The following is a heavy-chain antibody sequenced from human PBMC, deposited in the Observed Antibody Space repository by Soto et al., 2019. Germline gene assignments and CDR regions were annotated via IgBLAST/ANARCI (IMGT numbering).Heavy chain of an antibody. CDR1: GFTFSSYA. J-gene: IGHJ4*02. CDR3: AKGSRVTMVRGVIITPALNY. CDR2: ISGSGGST. Sequence: EVQLLESGGGLVQPGGSLRLSCAASGFTFSSYAMSWVRQAPGKGLEWGSAISGSGGSTYYADSVKGRFTISRDNSKKRLYLQMNSLRAEDTAVYYCAKGSRVTMVRGVIITPALNYWGQGTLVTVSS. D-gene: IGHD3-10*01. V-gene: IGHV3-23*01.